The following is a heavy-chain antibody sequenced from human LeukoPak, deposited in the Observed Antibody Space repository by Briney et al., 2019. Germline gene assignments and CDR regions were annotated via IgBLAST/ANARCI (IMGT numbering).Heavy chain of an antibody. CDR3: ASSTGSYYYHYGMDV. CDR1: GGSISSYY. D-gene: IGHD1-26*01. Sequence: SETLSLTCTVSGGSISSYYWSWIRQPPGKGLEWIGYIYNSGNTNYNPSLKSRVTISVETSKNQFSLKLSSVTAADTAVYYCASSTGSYYYHYGMDVWGQGTTVTVSS. J-gene: IGHJ6*02. V-gene: IGHV4-59*01. CDR2: IYNSGNT.